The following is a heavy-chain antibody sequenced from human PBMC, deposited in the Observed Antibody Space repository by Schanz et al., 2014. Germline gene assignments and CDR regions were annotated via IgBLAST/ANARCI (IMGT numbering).Heavy chain of an antibody. Sequence: QVRLVESGGGVVQPGRSLRLSCTASGFPFSDYFMAWIRQPPGRGLEWVSYIGNGGVTIYYADSVKGRFTISRDNAKNSLFLQMNSLRAEDTAVYYCARAGYDADNWFDPWGQGTLVTVSS. CDR2: IGNGGVTI. J-gene: IGHJ5*02. CDR1: GFPFSDYF. D-gene: IGHD2-2*01. V-gene: IGHV3-11*04. CDR3: ARAGYDADNWFDP.